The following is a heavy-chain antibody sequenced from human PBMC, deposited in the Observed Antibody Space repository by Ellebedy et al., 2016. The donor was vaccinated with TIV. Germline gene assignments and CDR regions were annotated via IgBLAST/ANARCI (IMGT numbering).Heavy chain of an antibody. Sequence: GGSLRLSCAASGFTFSNFAMTWVRQAPGKGPEWVSTISGGGDNSYYADSVKGRFSISRDNSKNTVFLQMNSLRAEDTAVFYCAKPSLRGNGFYFDYWGQGTLVRVSS. J-gene: IGHJ4*02. CDR3: AKPSLRGNGFYFDY. CDR2: ISGGGDNS. D-gene: IGHD6-19*01. CDR1: GFTFSNFA. V-gene: IGHV3-23*01.